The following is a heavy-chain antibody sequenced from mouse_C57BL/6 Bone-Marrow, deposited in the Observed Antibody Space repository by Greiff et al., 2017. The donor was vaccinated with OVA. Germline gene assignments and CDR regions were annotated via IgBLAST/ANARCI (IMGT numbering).Heavy chain of an antibody. V-gene: IGHV14-4*01. CDR2: IDPENGDT. Sequence: EVQLQQSGAELVRPGASVKLSCTASGFTIKDDYMHWVKQRPEKGLEWIGWIDPENGDTAYASKFQGKATITVDTSSNTAYRQLSSLTSEDTAVYYCTAITTVVEGAFAYWGQGTLVTVSA. J-gene: IGHJ3*01. CDR3: TAITTVVEGAFAY. D-gene: IGHD1-1*01. CDR1: GFTIKDDY.